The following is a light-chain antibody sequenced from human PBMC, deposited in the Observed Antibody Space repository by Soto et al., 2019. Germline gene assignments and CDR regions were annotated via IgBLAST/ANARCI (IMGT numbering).Light chain of an antibody. V-gene: IGLV1-40*01. CDR2: GNS. J-gene: IGLJ2*01. CDR3: QSYDSSLSGNVV. Sequence: QAVVTQPPSXXXXXXXXXTISCTGSSSNIGAGYDVHWYQQLPGTAPKLLIYGNSNRPSGVPDRFSGSKSGTSASLAITGLQAEDEADYYCQSYDSSLSGNVVFGGGTKLTVL. CDR1: SSNIGAGYD.